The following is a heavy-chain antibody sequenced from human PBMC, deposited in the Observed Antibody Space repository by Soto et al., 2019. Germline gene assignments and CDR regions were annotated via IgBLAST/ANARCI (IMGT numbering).Heavy chain of an antibody. CDR2: ISYDGDNK. Sequence: GSMKLSCAASGFSFTSYGMHWVRQDPGKGLEWVAFISYDGDNKFYADSVKGRFTISRDNSKSTLYLQMDSLRTEDSTVYYCAKDFCSSSSCYGFYYYFYGMDVWGQGTTVTVSS. CDR1: GFSFTSYG. D-gene: IGHD2-2*01. CDR3: AKDFCSSSSCYGFYYYFYGMDV. V-gene: IGHV3-30*18. J-gene: IGHJ6*02.